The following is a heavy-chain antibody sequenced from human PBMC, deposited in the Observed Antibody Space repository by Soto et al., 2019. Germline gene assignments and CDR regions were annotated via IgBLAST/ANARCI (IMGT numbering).Heavy chain of an antibody. V-gene: IGHV4-59*01. CDR2: AYFSGST. CDR1: GCSITTSY. D-gene: IGHD2-15*01. J-gene: IGHJ3*02. Sequence: QVQLQESGPGLVKPSETLSLTCSVSGCSITTSYWSWVRQAPGRGLEWIGYAYFSGSTGYNPSLKAGVNISVDELKNLFSLGLTSVTAADTAMYYCESFIMLRIARGYAVDIWGQGTMVAVSS. CDR3: ESFIMLRIARGYAVDI.